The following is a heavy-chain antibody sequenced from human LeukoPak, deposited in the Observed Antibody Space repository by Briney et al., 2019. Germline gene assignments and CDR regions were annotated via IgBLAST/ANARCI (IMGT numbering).Heavy chain of an antibody. CDR1: GFTFSSYA. CDR2: ISYDGSNK. J-gene: IGHJ4*02. D-gene: IGHD3-10*01. Sequence: PGGSLRLSCAASGFTFSSYAMHWVRQAPGKGLEWVAVISYDGSNKYYADSVKGRFTISSDNFKNTLYLQTNSLRAEDTAVYYCATDYSYGSGSYYNRFDFWGQGTLVTVSS. CDR3: ATDYSYGSGSYYNRFDF. V-gene: IGHV3-30*04.